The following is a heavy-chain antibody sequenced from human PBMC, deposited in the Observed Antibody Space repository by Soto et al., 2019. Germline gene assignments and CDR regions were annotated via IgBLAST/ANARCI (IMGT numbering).Heavy chain of an antibody. CDR3: ARDGRYYDSSGYIDHYYYGMDV. Sequence: HPGGSLRLSCAASGFTFSSYGMHWVRQAPGKGLEWVAVIWYDGSNKYYADSVKGRFTISRDNSKNTLYLQMNSLRAEDTAVYYCARDGRYYDSSGYIDHYYYGMDVWGQGTTVTVSS. CDR1: GFTFSSYG. D-gene: IGHD3-22*01. CDR2: IWYDGSNK. V-gene: IGHV3-33*01. J-gene: IGHJ6*02.